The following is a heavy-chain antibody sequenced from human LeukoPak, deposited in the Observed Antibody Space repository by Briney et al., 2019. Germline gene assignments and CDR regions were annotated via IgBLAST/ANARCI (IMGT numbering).Heavy chain of an antibody. V-gene: IGHV4-59*12. D-gene: IGHD4-11*01. Sequence: SETLSLTCTVSGGSISSYYWSWIRQPPGKGLEWIGYIYYSGSTNYNPSLKSRVTISVDTSKNQFSLKLSSVTAADTAVYYRARAYSYFDYWGQGTLVTVSS. J-gene: IGHJ4*02. CDR3: ARAYSYFDY. CDR1: GGSISSYY. CDR2: IYYSGST.